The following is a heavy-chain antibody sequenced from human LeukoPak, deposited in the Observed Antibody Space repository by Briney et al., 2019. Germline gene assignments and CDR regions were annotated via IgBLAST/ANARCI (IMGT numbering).Heavy chain of an antibody. CDR3: ARQRVVVTEGFDC. CDR2: INHSGST. J-gene: IGHJ4*02. CDR1: GGSFSGYY. Sequence: SETLSLTCAVYGGSFSGYYWSWIRQPPGKGLEWIGEINHSGSTNYNPSLKSRVTISVDTSKNQFSLKLRSVTAADTAVYYCARQRVVVTEGFDCWGQGTLVTVSS. V-gene: IGHV4-34*01. D-gene: IGHD2-15*01.